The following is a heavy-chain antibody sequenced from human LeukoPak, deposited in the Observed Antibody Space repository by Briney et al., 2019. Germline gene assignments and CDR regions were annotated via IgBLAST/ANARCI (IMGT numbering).Heavy chain of an antibody. V-gene: IGHV3-74*01. J-gene: IGHJ6*02. CDR2: TNSDGSTT. CDR3: GRGNYYGVDI. Sequence: GGSLRLSCAASGFTFTTYWMTWVRQAPGKGLVWVSRTNSDGSTTGHADSVKGRFTISRDNAKNTLFLQLNSLRVEDTAVYYCGRGNYYGVDIWGQGTTVTVSS. CDR1: GFTFTTYW.